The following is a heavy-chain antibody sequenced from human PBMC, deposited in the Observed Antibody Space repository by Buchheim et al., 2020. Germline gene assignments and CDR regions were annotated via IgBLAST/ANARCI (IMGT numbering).Heavy chain of an antibody. V-gene: IGHV4-61*01. CDR1: GGSVSSGNYY. CDR2: IYYSGSH. Sequence: QVQLQESGPGLVKPSETLSVTCTVSGGSVSSGNYYWSWIRQPPGKGLEGIGYIYYSGSHNYSPSLKSRVTISVDTSKEQVSLKLSSVTAADTAVYYCARTSIQYHFDSWGQGTL. CDR3: ARTSIQYHFDS. J-gene: IGHJ4*02. D-gene: IGHD4-11*01.